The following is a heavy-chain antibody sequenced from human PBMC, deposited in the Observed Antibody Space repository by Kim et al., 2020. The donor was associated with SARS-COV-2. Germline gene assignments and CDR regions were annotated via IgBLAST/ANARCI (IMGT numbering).Heavy chain of an antibody. V-gene: IGHV4-4*02. CDR1: GGSISSSNW. J-gene: IGHJ2*01. Sequence: SETLSLTCAVSGGSISSSNWWSWVRQPPGKGLEWIGEIYHSGSTNYNPSLKSRVTISVDKSKNQFSLKLSSVTAADTAVYYCARALTITRDILTGYYRGYWYFDLWGRGTLVTVSS. CDR2: IYHSGST. CDR3: ARALTITRDILTGYYRGYWYFDL. D-gene: IGHD3-9*01.